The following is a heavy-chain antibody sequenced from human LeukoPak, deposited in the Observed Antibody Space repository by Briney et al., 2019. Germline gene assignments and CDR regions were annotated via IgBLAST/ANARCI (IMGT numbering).Heavy chain of an antibody. V-gene: IGHV3-21*01. Sequence: KPGGSLRLSCAASGFTFDDYGMSWVRQAPGKGLEWVSSISSSSSYIYYADSVKGRFTISRDNAKNSLYLQMNSLRAEDTAVYYCAKGGEGVRGVMRAFDIWGQGTMVTVSS. CDR1: GFTFDDYG. CDR3: AKGGEGVRGVMRAFDI. CDR2: ISSSSSYI. J-gene: IGHJ3*02. D-gene: IGHD3-10*01.